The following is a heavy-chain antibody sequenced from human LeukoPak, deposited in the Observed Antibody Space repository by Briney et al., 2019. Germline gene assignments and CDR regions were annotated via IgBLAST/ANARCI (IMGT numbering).Heavy chain of an antibody. CDR3: ARVLAGPYYYYYMDV. V-gene: IGHV4-39*07. D-gene: IGHD3-3*02. CDR1: GGSISSSSYY. Sequence: PSETLSLTCTVSGGSISSSSYYWGWIRQPPGKGLEWIGSIYHSGSTYYNPSLKSRVTISVDTSKNQFSLKLSSVTAADTAVYYCARVLAGPYYYYYMDVWGKGTTVTVSS. J-gene: IGHJ6*03. CDR2: IYHSGST.